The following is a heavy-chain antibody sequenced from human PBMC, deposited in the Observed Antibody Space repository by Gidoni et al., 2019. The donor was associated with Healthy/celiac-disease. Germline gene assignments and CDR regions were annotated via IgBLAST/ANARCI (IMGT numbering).Heavy chain of an antibody. CDR1: GFTFDDYA. CDR2: ISWNSGSI. Sequence: EVQLVESGGGLVQPGRSLRLSCAAPGFTFDDYARHWVRPAPGKGLGWVSGISWNSGSIGYADSVKGRFTISRDNAKNSLYLQMNSLRAEDTALYYCAKDRGDPMVRGVFDAFDIWGQGTMVTVSS. J-gene: IGHJ3*02. D-gene: IGHD3-10*01. V-gene: IGHV3-9*01. CDR3: AKDRGDPMVRGVFDAFDI.